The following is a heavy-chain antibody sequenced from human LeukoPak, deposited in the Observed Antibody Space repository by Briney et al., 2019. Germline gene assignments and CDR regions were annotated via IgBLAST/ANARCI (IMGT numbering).Heavy chain of an antibody. J-gene: IGHJ4*02. CDR2: ISSSGSTI. Sequence: PGGSLRLSCAASGFTFSSYEMHCVRQAPGKGLEWVSYISSSGSTIYYADSVKGRFTISRDNAKNSLYLQMNSLRAEDTAVYYCAKDHPLGYYYDSSGIMDYWGQGTLVTVSS. D-gene: IGHD3-22*01. V-gene: IGHV3-48*03. CDR1: GFTFSSYE. CDR3: AKDHPLGYYYDSSGIMDY.